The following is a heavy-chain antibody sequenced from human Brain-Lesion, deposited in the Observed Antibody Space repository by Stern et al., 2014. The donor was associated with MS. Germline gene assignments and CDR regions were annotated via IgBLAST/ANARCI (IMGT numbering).Heavy chain of an antibody. CDR1: GGSISSSNW. V-gene: IGHV4-4*02. Sequence: QVQLQESGPGLVKPSGTLSLTCAVSGGSISSSNWWSWVRQSPGKGLEWIGESDHSGSTIYNPSLKGRVPVSVEKSKTRFPLTLRSVPAADTAVYFCARFPASRPHVFDSWGQGTLVTVSS. D-gene: IGHD6-13*01. J-gene: IGHJ4*02. CDR3: ARFPASRPHVFDS. CDR2: SDHSGST.